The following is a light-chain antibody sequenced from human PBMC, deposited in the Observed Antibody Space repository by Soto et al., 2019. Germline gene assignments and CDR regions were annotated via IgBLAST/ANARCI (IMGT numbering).Light chain of an antibody. V-gene: IGKV3-11*01. Sequence: EIVLTQSPATLSLSPGERATLSCRASQSVSSYLAWYQQKPGQAPRLLIYDASSRATGIPARFSGSGSGTDFTLTISSLEPEDFAVYYCQQRSAFWTFGQGTKVDIK. J-gene: IGKJ1*01. CDR1: QSVSSY. CDR2: DAS. CDR3: QQRSAFWT.